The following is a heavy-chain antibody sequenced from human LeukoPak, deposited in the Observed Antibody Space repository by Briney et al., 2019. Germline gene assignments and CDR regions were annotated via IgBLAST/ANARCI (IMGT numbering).Heavy chain of an antibody. CDR1: GFTFSSYA. J-gene: IGHJ4*02. V-gene: IGHV3-23*01. Sequence: GGSLRLSCAVSGFTFSSYAMNWVRQAPGKGLEWVSAISGSGGSTYYADSVKGRFTISRDNSKNTLYLQMNSLRAEDTAVYYCAKDPSTIAAAGTFDYWGQGTLVTVSS. CDR2: ISGSGGST. CDR3: AKDPSTIAAAGTFDY. D-gene: IGHD6-13*01.